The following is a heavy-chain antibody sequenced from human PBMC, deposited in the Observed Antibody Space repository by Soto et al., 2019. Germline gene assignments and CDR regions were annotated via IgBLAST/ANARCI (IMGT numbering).Heavy chain of an antibody. CDR2: SDGSST. CDR3: ARGPFYGSS. J-gene: IGHJ4*02. D-gene: IGHD6-13*01. Sequence: EVQLVESGGGLVQPGGSLRLSCAASGFTFSSYWMHWVRQAPGKGLVWVSRSDGSSTSYADSVKGRFTISRDNAKNTLDLQMNSLRGEDTAVYYCARGPFYGSSWGQGTLVTVSS. V-gene: IGHV3-74*01. CDR1: GFTFSSYW.